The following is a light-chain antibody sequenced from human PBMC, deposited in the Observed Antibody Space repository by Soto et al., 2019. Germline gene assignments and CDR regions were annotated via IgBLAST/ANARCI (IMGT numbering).Light chain of an antibody. J-gene: IGLJ2*01. CDR2: GNT. CDR3: QSYDGSLSGSV. CDR1: SSNIGAGYD. V-gene: IGLV1-40*01. Sequence: QSALTQPPSVSGAPGQRVTISCTGSSSNIGAGYDVHWYQQLPGTAPKFLIYGNTNRPSGVPDRFSGSKSGTSASLAITGLQAEDEADYYCQSYDGSLSGSVFGGGTKLTVL.